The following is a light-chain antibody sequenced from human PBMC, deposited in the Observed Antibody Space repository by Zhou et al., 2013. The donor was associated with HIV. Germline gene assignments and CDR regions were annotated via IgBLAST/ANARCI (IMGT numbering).Light chain of an antibody. CDR2: AAS. J-gene: IGKJ3*01. V-gene: IGKV1-9*01. CDR3: QQHDSLPLT. Sequence: IQLTQSPSSLSASVGDRVTITCRASQGISSYLAWYQQKPGKAPKLLIYAASTLQSGVPSRFSGSGSGTDFTLTISSLQPEDIAVYYCQQHDSLPLTFGPGTKVEIK. CDR1: QGISSY.